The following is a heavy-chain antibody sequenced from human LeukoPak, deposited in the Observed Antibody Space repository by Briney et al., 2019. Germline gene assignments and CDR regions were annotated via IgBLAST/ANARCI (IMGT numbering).Heavy chain of an antibody. D-gene: IGHD2-8*01. V-gene: IGHV3-23*01. CDR2: ISGSGGST. CDR3: AKDGDIVLM. J-gene: IGHJ4*02. CDR1: GFTFSTFG. Sequence: GGSLRLSCAASGFTFSTFGRTWVRQAPGKGLEWVSAISGSGGSTYYADSVKGRFTISRDNSKNTLYLQMNCLRAEDTAVYYCAKDGDIVLMGGQGTLVTVSS.